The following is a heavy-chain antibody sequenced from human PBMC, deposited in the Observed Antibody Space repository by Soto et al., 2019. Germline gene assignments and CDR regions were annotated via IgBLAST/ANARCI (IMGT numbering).Heavy chain of an antibody. Sequence: ASVKVSCKASGYTFTRYYMHWVRQAPGQGLEWMGIINPSGGSTRYAEKFQGRVTMTRDTSTSTVYMEVSSLRSEDTAVYFCARDRDYSNYDFYYYGMDAWGQGTTVTVS. J-gene: IGHJ6*02. D-gene: IGHD4-4*01. V-gene: IGHV1-46*01. CDR3: ARDRDYSNYDFYYYGMDA. CDR1: GYTFTRYY. CDR2: INPSGGST.